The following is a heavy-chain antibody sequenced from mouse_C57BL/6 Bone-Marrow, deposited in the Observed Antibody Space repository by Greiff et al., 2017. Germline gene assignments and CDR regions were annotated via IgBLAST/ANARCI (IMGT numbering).Heavy chain of an antibody. V-gene: IGHV1-81*01. CDR2: IYPRSGNT. CDR3: ASGGILYGNYVDY. Sequence: VQLQQSGAELARPGASVKLSCKASGYTFTSYGISWVKQRTGQGLEWIGEIYPRSGNTYHNEKFKGKATLTADKSSSTAYMELRSLTSEDSAVYFCASGGILYGNYVDYWGQGTTLTVSS. CDR1: GYTFTSYG. D-gene: IGHD2-1*01. J-gene: IGHJ2*01.